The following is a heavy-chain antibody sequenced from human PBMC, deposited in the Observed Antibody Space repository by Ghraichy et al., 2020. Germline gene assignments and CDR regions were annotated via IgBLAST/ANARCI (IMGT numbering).Heavy chain of an antibody. V-gene: IGHV3-30-3*01. CDR1: GFTFSSYA. D-gene: IGHD3-22*01. J-gene: IGHJ4*02. CDR2: ISYDGSNK. Sequence: GGSLRLSCAASGFTFSSYAMHWVRQAPGKGLEWVAVISYDGSNKYYADSVKGRFTISRDNSKNTLYLQMNSLRAEDTAVYYCAILDYDRFQGAFDIWGQGTLVTVSS. CDR3: AILDYDRFQGAFDI.